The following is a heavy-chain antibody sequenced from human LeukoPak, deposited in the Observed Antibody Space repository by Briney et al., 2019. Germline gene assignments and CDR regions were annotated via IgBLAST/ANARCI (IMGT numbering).Heavy chain of an antibody. CDR1: GYTFTSYY. J-gene: IGHJ6*03. V-gene: IGHV1-46*01. CDR2: INPSGGST. CDR3: ARDQHYYYYYYMDV. Sequence: ASVKVSCKASGYTFTSYYMHWVRHAPGQGLEWMGIINPSGGSTSYAQKFQGRVTMTRDMPTSTVYMELSSLRSEDTAVYYCARDQHYYYYYYMDVWGKGTTITVSS.